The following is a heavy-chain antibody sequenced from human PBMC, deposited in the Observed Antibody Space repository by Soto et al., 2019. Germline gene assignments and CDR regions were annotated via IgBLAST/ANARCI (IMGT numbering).Heavy chain of an antibody. CDR1: GDSVTSHY. V-gene: IGHV4-59*02. J-gene: IGHJ4*02. D-gene: IGHD3-16*01. CDR3: ATSFGNALYTY. Sequence: SETLSLTCSFSGDSVTSHYLTWIRQSPEMGLEWIGYMHYTGFSHYNPSLKSRLTISVDRSKNQFTLQLASVTVADTAIYYCATSFGNALYTYWGQGTQVTVSS. CDR2: MHYTGFS.